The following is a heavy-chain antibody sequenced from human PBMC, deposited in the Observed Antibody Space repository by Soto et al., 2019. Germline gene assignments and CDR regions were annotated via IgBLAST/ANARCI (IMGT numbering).Heavy chain of an antibody. J-gene: IGHJ6*02. CDR2: IIEDGSEK. D-gene: IGHD5-18*01. CDR1: GFPFSSYW. Sequence: GGSLRLSCAASGFPFSSYWMSWVRQAPEKGLEWVADIIEDGSEKYYVDSVKGRFTISTHTSKNTLYLPMTSLRDEDTAVYYCSTRILGRNYYYDIDVWGQGTTVTVSS. V-gene: IGHV3-7*02. CDR3: STRILGRNYYYDIDV.